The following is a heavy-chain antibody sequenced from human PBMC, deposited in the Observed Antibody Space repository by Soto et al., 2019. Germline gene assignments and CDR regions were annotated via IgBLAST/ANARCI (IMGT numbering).Heavy chain of an antibody. Sequence: VQLVESGGGLVQPGGSLRLSCAASGFTFDDYGMNWVGQAPGKRLEWVSFLSFSGNTIYYADSVRGRFTISRDNAKSTLFLQMNSLRDDDTATYYCARRLDPLQYSDYWGRGTLVTVSS. CDR2: LSFSGNTI. D-gene: IGHD5-18*01. CDR3: ARRLDPLQYSDY. CDR1: GFTFDDYG. J-gene: IGHJ4*02. V-gene: IGHV3-48*02.